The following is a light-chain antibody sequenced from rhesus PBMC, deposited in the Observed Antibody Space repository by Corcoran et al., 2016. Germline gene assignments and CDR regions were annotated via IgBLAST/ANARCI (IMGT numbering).Light chain of an antibody. Sequence: QAAPTQSTSVSGSPGQSVTISCTRTSSDIGGYNRVYWYQQNPGKAPKLMIYDVSKRPSGVSDRFSGSKSGNTASLTISGLQAEDETDYYCSSYASSSTYIFGAGTRLTVL. CDR3: SSYASSSTYI. J-gene: IGLJ1*01. CDR1: SSDIGGYNR. CDR2: DVS. V-gene: IGLV2-13*03.